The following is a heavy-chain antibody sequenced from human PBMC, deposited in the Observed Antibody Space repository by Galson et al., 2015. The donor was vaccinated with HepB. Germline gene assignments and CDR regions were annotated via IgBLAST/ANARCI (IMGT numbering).Heavy chain of an antibody. CDR3: ARDFRGATDFDY. CDR1: GFTFSSYA. Sequence: SLRLSCAASGFTFSSYAMHWVRQAPGKGLEWVAVISYDGSNKYYADSVKGRFTISRDNSKNTLYLQMNSLRAEDTAVYYCARDFRGATDFDYWGQGTLVTVSS. CDR2: ISYDGSNK. J-gene: IGHJ4*02. V-gene: IGHV3-30*04. D-gene: IGHD1-26*01.